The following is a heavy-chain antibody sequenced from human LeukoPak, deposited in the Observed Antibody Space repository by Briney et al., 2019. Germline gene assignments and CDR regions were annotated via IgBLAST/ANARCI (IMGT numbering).Heavy chain of an antibody. CDR3: AREGVGFSYGYAYH. V-gene: IGHV3-11*01. J-gene: IGHJ5*02. Sequence: GGSLRLSCAASGFTFNDYYMSWIRQAPGKGLEWVSYISSGTISVTTVYYADSVKGRFTISRDNANNSLYLQMNSLRPEDTAVYLCAREGVGFSYGYAYHWGQGTLVTVSS. CDR1: GFTFNDYY. CDR2: ISSGTISVTTV. D-gene: IGHD5-18*01.